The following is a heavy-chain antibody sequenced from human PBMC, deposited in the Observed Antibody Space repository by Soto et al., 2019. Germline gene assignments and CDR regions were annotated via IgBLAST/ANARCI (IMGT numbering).Heavy chain of an antibody. V-gene: IGHV3-15*01. CDR1: GFTFSNAW. D-gene: IGHD3-9*01. J-gene: IGHJ4*02. CDR3: TTEGYYDILTGYSF. CDR2: IKSKTDGGTT. Sequence: GGSLRLSCAASGFTFSNAWMSWVRQAPGKGLEWVGRIKSKTDGGTTDYAAPVKGGFTISRDDSKNTLYLQMNSLKTEDTAVYYCTTEGYYDILTGYSFWGQGTLVTVSS.